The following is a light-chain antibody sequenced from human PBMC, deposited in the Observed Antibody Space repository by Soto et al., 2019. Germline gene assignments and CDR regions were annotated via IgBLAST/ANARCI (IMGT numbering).Light chain of an antibody. J-gene: IGKJ1*01. V-gene: IGKV1-8*01. Sequence: AIRMTQSPSSFSASTGDRVTITCRASQGISSYLAWYQQKPGKAPKLLIYAASTLQSGVPSRFSGSGSGTDFTLTISCLQSEDFATYYCQHYYSYPHTFGQGTKVEIK. CDR3: QHYYSYPHT. CDR1: QGISSY. CDR2: AAS.